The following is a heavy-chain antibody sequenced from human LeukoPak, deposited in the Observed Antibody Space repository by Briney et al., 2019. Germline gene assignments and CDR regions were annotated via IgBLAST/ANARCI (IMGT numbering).Heavy chain of an antibody. D-gene: IGHD4-17*01. Sequence: GGSLRLSCAASGFTFSSYGMHWVRQAPGKGLEWVAVISYDGSNKYYADSVKGRFTISRDNSKNTLYLQMNSLRAEDTAVYYCARPLQENDYGDYGDGDYFDYWGQGTLVTVSS. CDR3: ARPLQENDYGDYGDGDYFDY. CDR1: GFTFSSYG. CDR2: ISYDGSNK. J-gene: IGHJ4*02. V-gene: IGHV3-30*03.